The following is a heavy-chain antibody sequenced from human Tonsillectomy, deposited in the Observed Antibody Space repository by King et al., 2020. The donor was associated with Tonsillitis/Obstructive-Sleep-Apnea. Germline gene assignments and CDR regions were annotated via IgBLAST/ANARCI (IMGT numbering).Heavy chain of an antibody. V-gene: IGHV4-34*01. CDR2: INHSGNT. CDR1: GGPFRGYY. CDR3: GTNNGDFYYYMDV. Sequence: VQLQQWGAGLLKPSETLSLTCALYGGPFRGYYWSWIRQPPGKGLEWIGEINHSGNTDYNPSLKSRVTISVEPSKNQFSLKLPSVTAADTAVYFCGTNNGDFYYYMDVWGKGTTVTVSS. D-gene: IGHD2-8*01. J-gene: IGHJ6*03.